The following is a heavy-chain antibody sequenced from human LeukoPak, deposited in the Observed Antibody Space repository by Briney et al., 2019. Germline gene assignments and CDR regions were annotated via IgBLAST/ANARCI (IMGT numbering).Heavy chain of an antibody. CDR2: ISGSGGST. V-gene: IGHV3-23*01. CDR1: GFTFSSYA. J-gene: IGHJ4*02. D-gene: IGHD2-2*02. Sequence: GGSLRLSCAASGFTFSSYAMHWVRQAPGKGLEWVSAISGSGGSTYYADSVKGRYTISRDNSKNTLYLQMNSLRAEDTAVYYCAKVEPAAISIDYWGQGTLVTVSS. CDR3: AKVEPAAISIDY.